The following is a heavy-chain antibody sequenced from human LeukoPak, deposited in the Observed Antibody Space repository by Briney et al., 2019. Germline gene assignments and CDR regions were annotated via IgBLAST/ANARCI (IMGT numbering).Heavy chain of an antibody. D-gene: IGHD7-27*01. CDR2: INPSGGST. CDR3: ARDLALGIGQYYFDY. V-gene: IGHV1-46*01. J-gene: IGHJ4*02. CDR1: GYTFTSYH. Sequence: ASVKVSCKASGYTFTSYHMHWLRQAPGQGLEWMRIINPSGGSTSYAQKFQGRVTMTRDTSTSTVYMELSSLRSEDTAVYYCARDLALGIGQYYFDYWGQGTLVTVSS.